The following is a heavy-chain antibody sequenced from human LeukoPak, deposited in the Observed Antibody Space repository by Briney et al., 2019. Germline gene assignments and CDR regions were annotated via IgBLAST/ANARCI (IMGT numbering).Heavy chain of an antibody. CDR3: ARVSLYDSSSSFFASYYYYMDV. Sequence: SETLSLTCTVSGDSISSQYWSWIRQPPRKGLEWVGLMSGSGNTKFHPSLNSRVSMSVDRSKNQVSLMLTSVTAADTAVYFCARVSLYDSSSSFFASYYYYMDVWGKGTTVTVSS. V-gene: IGHV4-59*11. CDR2: MSGSGNT. D-gene: IGHD3-22*01. J-gene: IGHJ6*03. CDR1: GDSISSQY.